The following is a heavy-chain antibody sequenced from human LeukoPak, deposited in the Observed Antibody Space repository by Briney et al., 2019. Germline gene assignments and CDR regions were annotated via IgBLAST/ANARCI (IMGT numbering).Heavy chain of an antibody. CDR1: GASISSGGYS. D-gene: IGHD5-18*01. J-gene: IGHJ4*02. CDR2: LYHTGNT. CDR3: ARVRGYSYGPLDY. V-gene: IGHV4-30-2*01. Sequence: SETLSLTCVVSGASISSGGYSWTWIRQPPGKGLEWIGHLYHTGNTYYNPSLKTRVTISVDRSMNQFSLKVNSLTAADTAVYYCARVRGYSYGPLDYWGQGTLVTVSS.